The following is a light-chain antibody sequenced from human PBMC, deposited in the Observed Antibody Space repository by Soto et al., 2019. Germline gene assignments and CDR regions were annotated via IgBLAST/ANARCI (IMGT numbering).Light chain of an antibody. CDR1: QGINNY. CDR3: QQYTSSPIT. CDR2: VAS. J-gene: IGKJ4*01. Sequence: DIQMTQSPSSLSASVGDRVTITCRTSQGINNYLAWFQQKPGKAPKSLIYVASGLQSGVPSRFSGSGSGTDFILTISSLQPEDSANYYCQQYTSSPITFGGGTKVEIK. V-gene: IGKV1-16*01.